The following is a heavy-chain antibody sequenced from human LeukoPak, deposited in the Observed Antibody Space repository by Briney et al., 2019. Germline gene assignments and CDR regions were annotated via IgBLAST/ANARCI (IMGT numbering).Heavy chain of an antibody. CDR2: INAGNGNT. Sequence: GASVKVSCKASGYTFTSYAMHWVRQAPGQRLEWMGWINAGNGNTKYSQKFQGRVTITRDTSASTAYMELSSLRSEDTAVYYCAREVNLVTAIGDDAFDIWGQGTMVTVSS. CDR3: AREVNLVTAIGDDAFDI. V-gene: IGHV1-3*01. CDR1: GYTFTSYA. D-gene: IGHD2-21*02. J-gene: IGHJ3*02.